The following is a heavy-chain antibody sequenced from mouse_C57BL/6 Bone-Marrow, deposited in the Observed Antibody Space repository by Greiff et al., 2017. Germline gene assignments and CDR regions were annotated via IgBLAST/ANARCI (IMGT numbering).Heavy chain of an antibody. J-gene: IGHJ3*01. CDR1: GFNIKDDY. D-gene: IGHD1-1*01. CDR2: IDPENGDT. CDR3: TTDYGSSYPAWVAY. Sequence: VQLQQSGAELVRPGASVKLSCTASGFNIKDDYMHWVKQRPEQGLEWIGWIDPENGDTEYASKFQGKATITADTSSNTAYLQLSSRPSEDTAVYYCTTDYGSSYPAWVAYWGQGTRVTVSA. V-gene: IGHV14-4*01.